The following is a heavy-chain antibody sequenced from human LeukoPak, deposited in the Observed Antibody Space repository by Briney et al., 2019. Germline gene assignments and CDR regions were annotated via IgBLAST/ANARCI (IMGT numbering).Heavy chain of an antibody. Sequence: ASVKVSCKASGGTFSSYAISWVRQAPGRGLEWMGGIIPIFGTANYAQKFQGRVTITADKSTSTAYMELSSLRSEDTAVYYCARDRGSGSYDNWFDPWGQGTLVTVSS. CDR2: IIPIFGTA. CDR1: GGTFSSYA. CDR3: ARDRGSGSYDNWFDP. J-gene: IGHJ5*02. D-gene: IGHD3-10*01. V-gene: IGHV1-69*06.